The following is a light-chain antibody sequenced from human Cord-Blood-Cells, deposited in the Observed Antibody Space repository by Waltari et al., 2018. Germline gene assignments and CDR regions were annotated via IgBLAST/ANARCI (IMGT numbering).Light chain of an antibody. CDR2: DAS. CDR3: QQYNSYSPT. J-gene: IGKJ4*01. CDR1: QSISSW. Sequence: DIQMTQSPSTLSASVGDRVPITCRASQSISSWLAWYQQKPGKAPKLLVYDASSLESVVPSRFSGSGSGTEFTLTISSLQPDDFATYYCQQYNSYSPTFGGGTKVEIK. V-gene: IGKV1-5*01.